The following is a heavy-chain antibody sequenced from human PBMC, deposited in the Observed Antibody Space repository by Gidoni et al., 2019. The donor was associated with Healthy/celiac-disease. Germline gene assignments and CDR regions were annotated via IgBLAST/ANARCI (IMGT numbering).Heavy chain of an antibody. CDR3: VRQAGPNRVRPDLDC. J-gene: IGHJ4*02. V-gene: IGHV5-51*01. CDR1: GYSFTKYW. D-gene: IGHD3-10*01. Sequence: EVQLVQSGAEVKKPGESLKISCKGSGYSFTKYWIGWVRQMPGKGLEWMGVIFPGDSDTRYSPSFQGQVIISSDKSINTAYLQWSSLKASDTAMYYCVRQAGPNRVRPDLDCWGQGTLVTVSS. CDR2: IFPGDSDT.